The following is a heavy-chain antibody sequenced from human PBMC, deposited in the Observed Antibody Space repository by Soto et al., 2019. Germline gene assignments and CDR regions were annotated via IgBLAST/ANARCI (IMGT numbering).Heavy chain of an antibody. CDR2: ISGSGDST. Sequence: GGSLRLSCAASGFTFSSYAMSWVRQAPGKGLEWVSSISGSGDSTHYADSVKGRFTISRDNSKNTLYVQMNSLRAADTAVYYCASGGSGSYFGIWGQGTLVTVSS. D-gene: IGHD1-26*01. CDR1: GFTFSSYA. CDR3: ASGGSGSYFGI. J-gene: IGHJ4*02. V-gene: IGHV3-23*01.